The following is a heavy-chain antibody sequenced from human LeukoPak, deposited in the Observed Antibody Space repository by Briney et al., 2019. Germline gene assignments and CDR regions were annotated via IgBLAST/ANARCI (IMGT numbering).Heavy chain of an antibody. D-gene: IGHD3-9*01. Sequence: SVKVSCKASGDTLSSHAISWVRQAPGRGLEWMGGIFPIFGTSNYAQRFQGRVTITADESTSTAYMELSSLRSEDTAVYYCARADGYDIWTGYRGWFDPWGQGTLVTVSS. CDR3: ARADGYDIWTGYRGWFDP. CDR2: IFPIFGTS. CDR1: GDTLSSHA. V-gene: IGHV1-69*01. J-gene: IGHJ5*02.